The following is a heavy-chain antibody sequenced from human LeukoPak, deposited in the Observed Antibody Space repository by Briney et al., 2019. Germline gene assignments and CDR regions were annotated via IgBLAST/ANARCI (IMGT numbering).Heavy chain of an antibody. CDR3: ARNGVVVIEGYYYYYMDV. J-gene: IGHJ6*03. CDR1: GYTLTELS. V-gene: IGHV1-24*01. Sequence: ASVKVSCKVSGYTLTELSMHWVRQAPGKGLEWMGGFDPEDGETIYAQKFQGRVTMTRDMSTSTVYMELSSLRSEDTAVYYCARNGVVVIEGYYYYYMDVWGKGTTVTVSS. D-gene: IGHD3-22*01. CDR2: FDPEDGET.